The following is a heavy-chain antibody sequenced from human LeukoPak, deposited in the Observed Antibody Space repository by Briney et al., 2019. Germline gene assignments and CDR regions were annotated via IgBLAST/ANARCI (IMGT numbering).Heavy chain of an antibody. CDR3: ARSRVFYGTFDY. D-gene: IGHD4-17*01. V-gene: IGHV4-59*01. J-gene: IGHJ4*02. CDR2: IYNSGST. CDR1: GGSISSYY. Sequence: PSETLSLTCTVSGGSISSYYWSWIRRPPGKGLEWIGYIYNSGSTNYNASLKSRVTISVDTSKNQFSLKLSSVTAADTAVYYCARSRVFYGTFDYWGQGTLVTVSS.